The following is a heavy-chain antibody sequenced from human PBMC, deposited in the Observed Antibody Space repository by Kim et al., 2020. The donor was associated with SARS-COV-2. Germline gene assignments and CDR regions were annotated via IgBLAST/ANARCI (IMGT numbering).Heavy chain of an antibody. CDR1: GGSVSRGSYY. Sequence: SETLSLTCTVSGGSVSRGSYYWSWIRQPPGKGLEWIGYIYYSGITNYNPSLKSRVTISVDTSKNQFSLRLSSVTAADTAVYYCARDPPGSSGYYSDYWGQGTLVTVSS. V-gene: IGHV4-61*01. J-gene: IGHJ4*02. CDR2: IYYSGIT. D-gene: IGHD3-22*01. CDR3: ARDPPGSSGYYSDY.